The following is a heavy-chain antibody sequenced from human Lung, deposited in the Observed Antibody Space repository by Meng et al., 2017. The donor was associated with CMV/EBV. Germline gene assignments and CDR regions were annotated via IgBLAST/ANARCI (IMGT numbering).Heavy chain of an antibody. Sequence: QLQLQASGPGLVKPSGTLSLSSVVSGFSISSNIRWTCVRQPPGKGLEWIGDIDDSGSTNYNPSLNSRISISLDKSKNHFSLKVNSVTAADTAVYYCARGKQDAWELLAYWGQGALVTVSS. V-gene: IGHV4-4*02. J-gene: IGHJ4*02. CDR1: GFSISSNIR. CDR3: ARGKQDAWELLAY. CDR2: IDDSGST. D-gene: IGHD1-26*01.